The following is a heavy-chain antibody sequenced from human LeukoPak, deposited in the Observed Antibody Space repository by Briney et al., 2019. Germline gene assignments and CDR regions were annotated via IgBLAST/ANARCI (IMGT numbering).Heavy chain of an antibody. CDR3: ARTYGAFTIFGERKYYFDY. Sequence: SETLSLTCTVSGGSISSYCWSWIRQPPGKGLEWIGYIYYSGSTNYNPSLKSRVTISVDTSKNQFSLKLSSVTAADTAVYYCARTYGAFTIFGERKYYFDYWGQGTLVTVSS. D-gene: IGHD3-3*01. CDR2: IYYSGST. J-gene: IGHJ4*02. CDR1: GGSISSYC. V-gene: IGHV4-59*08.